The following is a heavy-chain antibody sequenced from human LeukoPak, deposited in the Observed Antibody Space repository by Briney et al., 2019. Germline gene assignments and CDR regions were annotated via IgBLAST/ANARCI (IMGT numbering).Heavy chain of an antibody. V-gene: IGHV1-18*01. J-gene: IGHJ4*02. CDR3: ARDPPHLCSSTSCFGDY. D-gene: IGHD2-2*01. CDR2: ISAYNGNT. CDR1: GDTFTNYG. Sequence: ASVKVSCKSSGDTFTNYGISWVRQAPGQGLEWMGWISAYNGNTNYAQKIQGRVTMTTDTSTNTAYMELRSLRSDDTAVYYCARDPPHLCSSTSCFGDYWGQGTLVTVSS.